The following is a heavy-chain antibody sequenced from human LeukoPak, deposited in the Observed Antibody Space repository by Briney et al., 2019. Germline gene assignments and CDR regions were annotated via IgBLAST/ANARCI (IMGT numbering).Heavy chain of an antibody. V-gene: IGHV4-30-4*07. Sequence: PSETLSLTCAVSGGSIRSGGYSWSRIRQPPGKGLEWIGYIYYSGSTYYNPSLKSRVTISIDTSKNQFSLKLSSVTAADTAVYYCARGPYSYGYGVGYYYYYMDVWGKGTTVTVSS. CDR1: GGSIRSGGYS. CDR3: ARGPYSYGYGVGYYYYYMDV. J-gene: IGHJ6*03. CDR2: IYYSGST. D-gene: IGHD5-18*01.